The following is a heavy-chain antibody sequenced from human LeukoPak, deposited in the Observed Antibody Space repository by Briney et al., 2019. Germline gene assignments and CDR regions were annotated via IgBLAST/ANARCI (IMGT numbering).Heavy chain of an antibody. D-gene: IGHD1/OR15-1a*01. CDR1: GGTFSSYA. V-gene: IGHV1-69*05. J-gene: IGHJ4*02. CDR3: ARGSRGRTLDY. CDR2: IIPIFGTA. Sequence: ASVKVSCXASGGTFSSYAISWVRQAPGQGLVWMGGIIPIFGTANYAQKFQGRVTITTDESTSTAYMELSSLRSEDTAVYYCARGSRGRTLDYWGQGTLVTVSS.